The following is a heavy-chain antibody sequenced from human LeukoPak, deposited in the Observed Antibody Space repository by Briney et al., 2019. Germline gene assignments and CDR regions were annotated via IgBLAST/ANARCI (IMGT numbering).Heavy chain of an antibody. J-gene: IGHJ5*02. CDR2: IYTSGST. Sequence: SQTLSLTCTVSGGSISSGSYYWSWIRQPAGTGLEWIGRIYTSGSTNYNPSLKSRVTISVDTSKNQFSLKLSSVTVADTAVYYCARAYSSSWYFNWFDPWGQGTLVTVSS. D-gene: IGHD6-13*01. CDR1: GGSISSGSYY. V-gene: IGHV4-61*02. CDR3: ARAYSSSWYFNWFDP.